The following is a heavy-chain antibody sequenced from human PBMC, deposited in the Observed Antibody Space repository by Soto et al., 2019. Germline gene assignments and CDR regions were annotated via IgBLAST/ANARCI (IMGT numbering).Heavy chain of an antibody. Sequence: PGGSLRLSCAIFESTVSRDWMNWVRQAPGKGLEWVAHINQDGSEKYYVDSVKGRFTISRDNAKKSLYLQMNSLRAEDTAVYYCARVSPPPDYWGQGTLVTVSS. V-gene: IGHV3-7*03. CDR2: INQDGSEK. CDR3: ARVSPPPDY. CDR1: ESTVSRDW. J-gene: IGHJ4*02.